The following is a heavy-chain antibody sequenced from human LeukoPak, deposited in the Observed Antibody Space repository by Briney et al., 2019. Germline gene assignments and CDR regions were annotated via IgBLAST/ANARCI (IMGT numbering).Heavy chain of an antibody. J-gene: IGHJ5*01. D-gene: IGHD2-2*01. CDR1: GDSFSNYY. CDR2: VYYSGST. Sequence: SETLSLTCSVSGDSFSNYYWTWIRQPPGKGLEWIGYVYYSGSTNYNPSLKTRLHLSVDTSKNRFSLKLSSVTAADTAVYYYASSPRLTTSWFLFDSWGHGTLVTVSS. CDR3: ASSPRLTTSWFLFDS. V-gene: IGHV4-59*08.